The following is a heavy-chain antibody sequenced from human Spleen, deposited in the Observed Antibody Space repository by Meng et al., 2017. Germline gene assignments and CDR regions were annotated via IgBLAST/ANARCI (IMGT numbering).Heavy chain of an antibody. V-gene: IGHV4-38-2*02. CDR3: ARGPPYYYDSSGYYSTRHKNTLDY. CDR1: GYSISSGYY. D-gene: IGHD3-22*01. J-gene: IGHJ4*02. CDR2: SYQSGRT. Sequence: GSLRLSCTVSGYSISSGYYWGWIRQPPGKGLGWIGSSYQSGRTYYNPSLKSRVTISVDTSKNQFSLKLSSVAAEDTAVYYCARGPPYYYDSSGYYSTRHKNTLDYWGQGTPVTVSS.